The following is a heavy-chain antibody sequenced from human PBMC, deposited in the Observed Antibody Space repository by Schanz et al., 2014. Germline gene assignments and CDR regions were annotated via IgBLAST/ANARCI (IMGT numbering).Heavy chain of an antibody. V-gene: IGHV1-2*06. J-gene: IGHJ6*02. CDR2: ISNSGGT. Sequence: QVQLVQSGAEVKKPGASVKVSCKASGYTFTGYYMHWVRQAPGRGLEWMGRISNSGGTNCAQKFQGRVTMTRDTSISTAYMDLSRLTSDDTAVYYCARGHGQKGMDVWGQGTAVTVSS. CDR1: GYTFTGYY. CDR3: ARGHGQKGMDV.